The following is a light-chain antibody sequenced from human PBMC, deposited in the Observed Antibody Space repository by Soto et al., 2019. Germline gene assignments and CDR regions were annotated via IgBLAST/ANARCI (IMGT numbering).Light chain of an antibody. V-gene: IGLV1-36*01. CDR2: YDD. CDR1: TSNIGNNA. CDR3: AAWDDSLNGPV. Sequence: QSVLTQPPSVSAAPRQRVTISCSGSTSNIGNNAVNWYQHLPGKAPKLIVPYDDRVASGVSDRFSGSKSGTSASLAISGLQSEDEADYYCAAWDDSLNGPVFGGGTKVTVL. J-gene: IGLJ3*02.